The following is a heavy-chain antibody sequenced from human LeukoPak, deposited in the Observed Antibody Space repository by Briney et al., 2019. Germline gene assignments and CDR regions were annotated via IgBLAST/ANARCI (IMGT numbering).Heavy chain of an antibody. CDR1: GGSISSYY. CDR3: ARWRDGYNFN. J-gene: IGHJ4*02. CDR2: IYYSGNT. D-gene: IGHD5-24*01. Sequence: PSETLSLTCTVSGGSISSYYWSWIRQPPGKGLEWIGYIYYSGNTNYNPSLKSRVTISVDTSKNQFSLKLSSVTAADTAVYYCARWRDGYNFNWGQGTLVTVSS. V-gene: IGHV4-59*08.